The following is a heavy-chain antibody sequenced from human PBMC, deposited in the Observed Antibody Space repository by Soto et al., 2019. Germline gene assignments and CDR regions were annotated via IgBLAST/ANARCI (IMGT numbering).Heavy chain of an antibody. V-gene: IGHV3-33*01. CDR3: VRDALFICGDYGVPDDYFDYSDMDV. J-gene: IGHJ6*03. CDR1: GFTFSSHG. Sequence: QVRLVESGGGVVQPVRSLRLSCAASGFTFSSHGMHWVRQAPGKGLEWVAIIWYDGANEYYADSVKGRFTVSRDNSKNTLYLQMNSLRADDTAVYYCVRDALFICGDYGVPDDYFDYSDMDVWGKGATVTVSS. CDR2: IWYDGANE. D-gene: IGHD4-17*01.